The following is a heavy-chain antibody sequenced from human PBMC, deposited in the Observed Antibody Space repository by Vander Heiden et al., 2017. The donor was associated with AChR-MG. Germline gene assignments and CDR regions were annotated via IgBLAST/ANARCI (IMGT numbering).Heavy chain of an antibody. D-gene: IGHD6-19*01. J-gene: IGHJ6*03. Sequence: QVQLVESGGGVVQPGRSLRLSCAASGFTFSSYAMHWVRQAPGKGLEWVAVISDDGSNKYYADSVKGRFSISRDNSKNTLYLQMNSLRAEDTAVYYCARVSSSGWINYYYYMDVWGKGTTVTVSS. CDR1: GFTFSSYA. CDR3: ARVSSSGWINYYYYMDV. V-gene: IGHV3-30-3*01. CDR2: ISDDGSNK.